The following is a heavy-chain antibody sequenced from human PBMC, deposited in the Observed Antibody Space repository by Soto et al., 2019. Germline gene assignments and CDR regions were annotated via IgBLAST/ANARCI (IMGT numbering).Heavy chain of an antibody. CDR1: GGSISSSSYY. V-gene: IGHV4-39*01. J-gene: IGHJ4*02. CDR3: ARQSDTAMVTDYFDY. D-gene: IGHD5-18*01. CDR2: IYYSGST. Sequence: QLQLQESGPGLVKPSETLSLTCTVSGGSISSSSYYWGWIRQPPGKGLEWIGSIYYSGSTYYNPSLKSRVTISVDTSKNQFSLKLSSVTAADTAVYYCARQSDTAMVTDYFDYWGQGTLVTVSS.